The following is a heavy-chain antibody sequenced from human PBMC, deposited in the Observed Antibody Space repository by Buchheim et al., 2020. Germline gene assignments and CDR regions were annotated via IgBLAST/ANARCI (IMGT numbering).Heavy chain of an antibody. Sequence: EVQLVESGGGLVQPGGSLRLSCAASGFTVSSNYMSWVRQAPGKGLEWVSVIYSGGSTYYADSVKGRFTISRDNSKNTLYLQMNSLRAEDTAVYYCARDTRPNPGRDDVEYYGMDVWGQGTT. CDR3: ARDTRPNPGRDDVEYYGMDV. J-gene: IGHJ6*02. CDR1: GFTVSSNY. V-gene: IGHV3-66*01. D-gene: IGHD2-2*01. CDR2: IYSGGST.